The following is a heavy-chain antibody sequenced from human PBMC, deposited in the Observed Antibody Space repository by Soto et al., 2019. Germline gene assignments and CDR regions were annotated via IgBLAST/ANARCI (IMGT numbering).Heavy chain of an antibody. CDR3: ARSSGSYSKWFDS. CDR2: TSPRTGGA. V-gene: IGHV1-2*02. CDR1: GYTFTAYY. D-gene: IGHD3-10*01. Sequence: ASVKVSCKTSGYTFTAYYMHWLRQAPGHGLEWLGWTSPRTGGAKYSHKFQGRVSMTRNTSITTAYMELTGLSTDDTAVYYCARSSGSYSKWFDSWGQGXLVTVYS. J-gene: IGHJ5*01.